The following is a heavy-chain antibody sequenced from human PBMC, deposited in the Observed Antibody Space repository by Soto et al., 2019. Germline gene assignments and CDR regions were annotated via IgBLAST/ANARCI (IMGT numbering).Heavy chain of an antibody. CDR1: GDSISSYY. CDR3: ARRYGGNFDY. D-gene: IGHD1-26*01. V-gene: IGHV4-59*01. CDR2: IYYSGST. Sequence: QVQLKESGPGLVKPSETMSLTCTVSGDSISSYYWRWIRQPPGKGLEWIGYIYYSGSTNYNPSLKSRVTIAVDTSTNQFSLKLSSVTAADTAVYYCARRYGGNFDYWGQGTLVTVSS. J-gene: IGHJ4*02.